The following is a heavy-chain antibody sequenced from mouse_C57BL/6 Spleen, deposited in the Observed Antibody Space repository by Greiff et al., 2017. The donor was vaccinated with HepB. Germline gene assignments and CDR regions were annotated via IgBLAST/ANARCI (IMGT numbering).Heavy chain of an antibody. Sequence: VQLQQPGAELVKPGASVKLSCKASGYTFTSYWMHWVKQRPGQGLEWIGMIHPNSGSTNYNEKFKSKATLTVDKSSSTAYMQLSSLTSEDSAVYYCARVGYERNAMDYWGQGTSVTVSS. D-gene: IGHD2-2*01. J-gene: IGHJ4*01. CDR2: IHPNSGST. CDR3: ARVGYERNAMDY. V-gene: IGHV1-64*01. CDR1: GYTFTSYW.